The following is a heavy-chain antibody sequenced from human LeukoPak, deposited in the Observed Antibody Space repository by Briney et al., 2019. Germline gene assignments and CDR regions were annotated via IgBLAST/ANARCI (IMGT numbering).Heavy chain of an antibody. CDR1: GGSISSSNW. CDR3: ARVHGIAVAGSPDLLDH. CDR2: INHSGST. Sequence: SETLSLTCAVSGGSISSSNWWSWVRQPPGKGLEWIGEINHSGSTNYNPSLKSRVTISVDTSKNQFSLKLSSVTAADTAVYYCARVHGIAVAGSPDLLDHWGQGTLVTVSS. V-gene: IGHV4-4*02. D-gene: IGHD6-19*01. J-gene: IGHJ4*02.